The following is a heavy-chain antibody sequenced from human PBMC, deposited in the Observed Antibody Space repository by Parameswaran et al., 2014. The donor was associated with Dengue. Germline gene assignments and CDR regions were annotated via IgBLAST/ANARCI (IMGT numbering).Heavy chain of an antibody. CDR2: INTNTGNP. D-gene: IGHD2-2*02. CDR3: AIDIVVVPAAIHYFDY. Sequence: WVRQAPGQGLEWMGWINTNTGNPTYAQGFTGRFVFSLDTSVSTAYLQISSLKAEDTAVYYCAIDIVVVPAAIHYFDYWGQGTLVTVSS. V-gene: IGHV7-4-1*02. J-gene: IGHJ4*02.